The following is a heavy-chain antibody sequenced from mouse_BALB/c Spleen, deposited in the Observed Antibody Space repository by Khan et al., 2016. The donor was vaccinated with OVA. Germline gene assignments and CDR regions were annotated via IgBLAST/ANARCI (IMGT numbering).Heavy chain of an antibody. J-gene: IGHJ3*01. V-gene: IGHV14-4*02. D-gene: IGHD1-1*01. Sequence: VQLQQPGAELVRSGASVKLSCTASGFNIKDYNMHWVKQRPEQGLEWIGWIDPENGDTEYAPKFQGKATMTADTSSNTAYLQFSSLTSEDAAVDYCNAFADYYGRDCFAYWGQGTLVTVSA. CDR3: NAFADYYGRDCFAY. CDR1: GFNIKDYN. CDR2: IDPENGDT.